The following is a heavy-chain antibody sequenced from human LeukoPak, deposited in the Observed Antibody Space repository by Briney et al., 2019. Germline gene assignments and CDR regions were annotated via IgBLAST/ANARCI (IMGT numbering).Heavy chain of an antibody. CDR2: MNPNSGNT. CDR1: GYTFTSYD. V-gene: IGHV1-8*01. CDR3: ARTPYYYDSSGYYYTFDY. Sequence: ASVKVSCKASGYTFTSYDIYWVRQATGQGLEWMGWMNPNSGNTGYAQKFQGRVTMTRNTSISTAYMELSSLRSEDTAVYYCARTPYYYDSSGYYYTFDYWGQGTLVTVSS. J-gene: IGHJ4*02. D-gene: IGHD3-22*01.